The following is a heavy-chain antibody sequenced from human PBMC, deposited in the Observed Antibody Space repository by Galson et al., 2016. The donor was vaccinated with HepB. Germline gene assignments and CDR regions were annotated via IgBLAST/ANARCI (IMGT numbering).Heavy chain of an antibody. CDR1: GFTFGSPW. CDR3: ARVMNSGDPFS. Sequence: SLRLSCAGSGFTFGSPWMTWVRQAPGKGLEWVATLPPRGRAPSSVDSVKGRVTLSRDNAKNSLYRQRNSLRAEDTAVYFCARVMNSGDPFSWGQGTLVTVSS. D-gene: IGHD2-15*01. CDR2: LPPRGRAP. J-gene: IGHJ5*02. V-gene: IGHV3-7*01.